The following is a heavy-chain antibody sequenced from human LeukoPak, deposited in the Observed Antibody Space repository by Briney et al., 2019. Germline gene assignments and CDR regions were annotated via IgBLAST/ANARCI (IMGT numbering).Heavy chain of an antibody. J-gene: IGHJ4*02. CDR3: ARNRPGTHRDFDY. CDR1: GYTFTSYG. CDR2: ISAYNGNT. V-gene: IGHV1-18*01. D-gene: IGHD1-7*01. Sequence: ASVKVSCEASGYTFTSYGISWAGQAPGQGLEWMGWISAYNGNTNYAQKLQGRVTMTTDTSTSTAYMELRSLRSDDTAVYYCARNRPGTHRDFDYWGQGTLVTVSS.